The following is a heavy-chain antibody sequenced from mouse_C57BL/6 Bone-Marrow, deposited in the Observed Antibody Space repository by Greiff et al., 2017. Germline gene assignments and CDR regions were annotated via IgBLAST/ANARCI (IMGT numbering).Heavy chain of an antibody. J-gene: IGHJ2*01. D-gene: IGHD2-4*01. CDR3: ERYKGLRRGGYFDY. CDR2: ISNLAYSI. CDR1: GFTFSDYG. Sequence: EVMLVESGGGLVQPGGSLKLSCAASGFTFSDYGMAWVRQAPRKGPEWVAFISNLAYSIYYADTLTGPFTLSRETAKNTLYLEKRSLRSEDTAIYYCERYKGLRRGGYFDYWGQGTTLTVSS. V-gene: IGHV5-15*01.